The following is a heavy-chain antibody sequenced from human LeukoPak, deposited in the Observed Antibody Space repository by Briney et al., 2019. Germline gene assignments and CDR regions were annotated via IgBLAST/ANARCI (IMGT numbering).Heavy chain of an antibody. D-gene: IGHD3-10*01. J-gene: IGHJ4*02. CDR2: IIPIFGTA. CDR1: GGTFSSYA. Sequence: GSSVKVSCKASGGTFSSYAISWVRQAPGQGLEWMGRIIPIFGTANYAQKFQGRVTITTDESTNTAYMELSSLRSEDTAVYYCAREPYGSGSQPVDYWGQGTLVTVSS. CDR3: AREPYGSGSQPVDY. V-gene: IGHV1-69*05.